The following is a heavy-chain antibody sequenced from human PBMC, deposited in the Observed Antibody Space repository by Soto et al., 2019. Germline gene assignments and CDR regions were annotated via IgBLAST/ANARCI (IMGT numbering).Heavy chain of an antibody. J-gene: IGHJ4*02. CDR1: GGSISTVGHY. V-gene: IGHV4-31*03. CDR2: IYHTGST. D-gene: IGHD1-1*01. Sequence: QVQLQESGPKLVKPSQTLSLTCSVSGGSISTVGHYWTWIRQPPGKGLEWIGSIYHTGSTYSSKSPRSRLTRSVDTSKSQFSLRLSSVTAADTAVYYCARATGTLRSRNCDYWGQGSLVTVSS. CDR3: ARATGTLRSRNCDY.